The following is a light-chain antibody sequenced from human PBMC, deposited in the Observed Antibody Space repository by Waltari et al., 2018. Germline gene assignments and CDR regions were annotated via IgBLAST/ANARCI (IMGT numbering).Light chain of an antibody. Sequence: QAGLTQPPSVSTGLKQTATLPCTGNNDNVGNQGASWLQQHRGHPPKLLSYRHNKRPAGVSERFSASRSGNTASLTITGLQPEDEADYYCAAWDDRLSVWMFGGGTKLTVL. CDR2: RHN. J-gene: IGLJ3*02. CDR3: AAWDDRLSVWM. V-gene: IGLV10-54*04. CDR1: NDNVGNQG.